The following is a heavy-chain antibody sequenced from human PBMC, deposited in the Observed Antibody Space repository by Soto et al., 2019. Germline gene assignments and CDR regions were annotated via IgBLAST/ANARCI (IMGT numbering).Heavy chain of an antibody. V-gene: IGHV3-11*01. CDR2: ISEGVTTI. D-gene: IGHD6-25*01. J-gene: IGHJ4*02. CDR1: GFTFSDYY. Sequence: PGGSLRLSCAGSGFTFSDYYMSWIRQAPGKGLEWVSHISEGVTTIYYSDSVKGRFTVSRDDAKNSLYLQMNSLRVADTAVYYCVREGSAWSSGYRGQGILVSVSS. CDR3: VREGSAWSSGY.